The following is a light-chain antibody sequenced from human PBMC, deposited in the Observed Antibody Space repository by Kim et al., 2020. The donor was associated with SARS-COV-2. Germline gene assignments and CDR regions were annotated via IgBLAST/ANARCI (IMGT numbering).Light chain of an antibody. CDR1: QSVASSF. CDR2: ETS. J-gene: IGKJ2*01. Sequence: EIVLTQSPGTLALSPGERATLSCRASQSVASSFLALYQQKPGQAPTLLIYETSTRATGIPDRFSGSGSGTDFTLTISGLEPEDFAVYYCQQFGGSSYTFGQGTKVDIK. CDR3: QQFGGSSYT. V-gene: IGKV3-20*01.